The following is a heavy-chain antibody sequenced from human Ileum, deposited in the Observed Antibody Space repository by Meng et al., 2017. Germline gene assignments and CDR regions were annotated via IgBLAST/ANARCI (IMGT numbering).Heavy chain of an antibody. CDR3: ARIGFCSGRSCYGFFDY. CDR2: IYSSGGT. Sequence: QVPLQASGPVLVKPSQTLSLTCHVLGYSISMGGYYWTWIRQHPGKGLEWIGYIYSSGGTYYTPSLKSLVTISLDTSKNQFSLRLSSVTAADTAVYYCARIGFCSGRSCYGFFDYWGQGTLVTVSS. CDR1: GYSISMGGYY. J-gene: IGHJ4*02. V-gene: IGHV4-31*01. D-gene: IGHD2-15*01.